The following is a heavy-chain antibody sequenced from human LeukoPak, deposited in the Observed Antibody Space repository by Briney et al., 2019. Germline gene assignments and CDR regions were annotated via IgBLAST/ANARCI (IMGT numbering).Heavy chain of an antibody. J-gene: IGHJ4*02. CDR3: ARDRDGYNGGDY. CDR2: INPSGDRT. D-gene: IGHD5-24*01. CDR1: GYTFPNYY. Sequence: ASVKVSCKASGYTFPNYYIHWVRQAPGQGLEWMGVIIINPSGDRTSYAQKFQGRVTMTSDMSTTTVYMELRSLRPDDTAVYYCARDRDGYNGGDYWGQGTLVTVSS. V-gene: IGHV1-46*01.